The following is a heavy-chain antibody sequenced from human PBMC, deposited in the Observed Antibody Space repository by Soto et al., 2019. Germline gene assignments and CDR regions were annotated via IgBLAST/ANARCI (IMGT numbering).Heavy chain of an antibody. CDR1: GGSISSYY. Sequence: SETLSLTCTVSGGSISSYYWSWIRQPPGKGLEWIGYIYYSGSTNYNPSLKSRVTISVDTSKNQFSLKLSSVTAADTAVYYCARRDYYDSSGYSDAFDIWGQGPMVT. J-gene: IGHJ3*02. V-gene: IGHV4-59*01. CDR2: IYYSGST. CDR3: ARRDYYDSSGYSDAFDI. D-gene: IGHD3-22*01.